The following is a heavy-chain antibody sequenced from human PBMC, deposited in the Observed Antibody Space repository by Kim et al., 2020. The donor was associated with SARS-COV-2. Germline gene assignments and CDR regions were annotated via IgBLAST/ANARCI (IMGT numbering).Heavy chain of an antibody. J-gene: IGHJ6*02. CDR3: ARRRGAMVRGGGGYYYGMDV. Sequence: SVKVSCKASGGTFSSYAISWVRQAPGQGLEWMGGIIPIFGTANYAQKFQGRVTITADESTSTAYMELSSLRSEDTAVYFCARRRGAMVRGGGGYYYGMDVRGQGTTVTVSS. V-gene: IGHV1-69*13. CDR1: GGTFSSYA. D-gene: IGHD3-10*01. CDR2: IIPIFGTA.